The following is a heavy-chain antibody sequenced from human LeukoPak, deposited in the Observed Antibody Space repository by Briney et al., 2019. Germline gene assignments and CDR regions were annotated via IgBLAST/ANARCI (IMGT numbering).Heavy chain of an antibody. V-gene: IGHV4-61*08. CDR3: ARSYGSSLDY. Sequence: SETLSLTCTVSGGSISSGGYYWSWIRQPPGKGLEWIGYIYYSGSTNYNPSLKSRVTISVDTSKNQFSLKLSSVTAADTAVYYCARSYGSSLDYWGQGTLVTVSS. CDR2: IYYSGST. J-gene: IGHJ4*02. D-gene: IGHD6-13*01. CDR1: GGSISSGGYY.